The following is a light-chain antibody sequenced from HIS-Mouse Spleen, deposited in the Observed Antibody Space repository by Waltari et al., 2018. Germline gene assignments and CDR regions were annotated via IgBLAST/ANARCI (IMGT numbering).Light chain of an antibody. Sequence: DIQLTQSPSFLSASVVDRVTITCRASQGISSYLAWYQQKPGKAPKLLIYAASTLQSGVPSRFSGSGSGTEFTLTISSRQPEDFATYYCQQLNSYPPTFGQGTKVEIK. CDR1: QGISSY. V-gene: IGKV1-9*01. CDR3: QQLNSYPPT. J-gene: IGKJ1*01. CDR2: AAS.